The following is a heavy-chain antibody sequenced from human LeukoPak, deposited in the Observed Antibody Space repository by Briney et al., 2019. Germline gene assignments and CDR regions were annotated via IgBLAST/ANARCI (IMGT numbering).Heavy chain of an antibody. D-gene: IGHD3-3*01. Sequence: PGGSLRLSCAASGFTFSSYGMHWVRQAPGKGLEWVAFIRYDGSNKYYADSVKGRFTISRDNSKNTLYLQMNSLRAEDTAVYYCAKTGGTIFAGYYYYYMDVWGKGTTVTVSS. J-gene: IGHJ6*03. V-gene: IGHV3-30*02. CDR3: AKTGGTIFAGYYYYYMDV. CDR1: GFTFSSYG. CDR2: IRYDGSNK.